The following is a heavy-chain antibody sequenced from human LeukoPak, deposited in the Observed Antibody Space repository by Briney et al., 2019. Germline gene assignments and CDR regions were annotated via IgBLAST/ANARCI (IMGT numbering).Heavy chain of an antibody. J-gene: IGHJ5*02. D-gene: IGHD4-11*01. Sequence: GGSLRLSCAVSGFTFSSYTMNWVRQAPGKGLEWVSSITGSSTYIYYADSVKGRFTISRDNAKNSLYLQMDNLGAEDTAVYYCARDLTVTSTCWFDLWGQGTLVTVSS. CDR2: ITGSSTYI. V-gene: IGHV3-21*01. CDR3: ARDLTVTSTCWFDL. CDR1: GFTFSSYT.